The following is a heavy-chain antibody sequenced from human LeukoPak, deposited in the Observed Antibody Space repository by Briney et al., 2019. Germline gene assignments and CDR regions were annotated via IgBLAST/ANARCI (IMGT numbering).Heavy chain of an antibody. J-gene: IGHJ3*02. Sequence: ASVKVSCKASGYTFTSYAMHWVRQAPGQRLEWMGWINAGNGNTKYSQKFQGRVTMTRDTSTSTVYMELSSLRSEDTAVYYCARDGIAAAEDAFDIWGQGTMVTVSS. CDR2: INAGNGNT. CDR1: GYTFTSYA. V-gene: IGHV1-3*01. CDR3: ARDGIAAAEDAFDI. D-gene: IGHD6-13*01.